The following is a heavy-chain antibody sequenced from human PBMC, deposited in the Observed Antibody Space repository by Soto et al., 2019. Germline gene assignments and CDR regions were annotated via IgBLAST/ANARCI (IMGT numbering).Heavy chain of an antibody. CDR1: GDSVSSNSAT. CDR2: AYYRSKWYN. J-gene: IGHJ6*01. V-gene: IGHV6-1*01. D-gene: IGHD3-10*01. CDR3: ARDERMTPGGPVRYYGMDV. Sequence: QVQLQQSGPGLVKPSQTLSLTCAISGDSVSSNSATWNWIGQSPSRGLEWLGRAYYRSKWYNDYAVSVKSRITTSPDASKNQFSLQLNSVTPEDTAVYYCARDERMTPGGPVRYYGMDVW.